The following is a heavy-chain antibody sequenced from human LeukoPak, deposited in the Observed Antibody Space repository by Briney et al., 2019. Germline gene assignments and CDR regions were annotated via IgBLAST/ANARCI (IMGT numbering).Heavy chain of an antibody. CDR3: TTDIVVVPTGMRGY. V-gene: IGHV3-15*01. D-gene: IGHD2-2*01. CDR1: GFTFSNAW. CDR2: IKSKTDGGKT. J-gene: IGHJ4*02. Sequence: GGSLRLSCAASGFTFSNAWMSWVRQAPGKGLEWVGRIKSKTDGGKTDYAAPVKDRFTISRDDSKTTLYLQMNSLKTEDTAVYYCTTDIVVVPTGMRGYWGEGTLATVSS.